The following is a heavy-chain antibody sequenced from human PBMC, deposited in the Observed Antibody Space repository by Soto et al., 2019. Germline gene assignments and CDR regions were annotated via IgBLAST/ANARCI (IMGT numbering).Heavy chain of an antibody. D-gene: IGHD3-10*01. CDR1: GGSLSKGD. Sequence: SETLSLRWSVSGGSLSKGDRIGSRLPPGKGLEWIGYISSSGSTRYNTSLNSRVTISMDTSRKQISLKVNSVTTADTAVYYCALDGGYRGAWPEPFAAWCQGPMVT. J-gene: IGHJ3*01. CDR2: ISSSGST. CDR3: ALDGGYRGAWPEPFAA. V-gene: IGHV4-59*13.